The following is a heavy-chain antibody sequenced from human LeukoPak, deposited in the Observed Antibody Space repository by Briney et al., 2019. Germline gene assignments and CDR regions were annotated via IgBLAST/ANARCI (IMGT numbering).Heavy chain of an antibody. V-gene: IGHV3-11*03. CDR2: ISSSSSYR. CDR3: ARWKSGSSSWYRGWFDP. Sequence: GGSLRLSCAASGFTFSDYYMSWIRQAPGKGLEWVSYISSSSSYRNYADSVKGRFTISRDNAKNSLYLQMNSLRAEDTAVYHCARWKSGSSSWYRGWFDPWGQGTLATVSS. D-gene: IGHD6-13*01. CDR1: GFTFSDYY. J-gene: IGHJ5*02.